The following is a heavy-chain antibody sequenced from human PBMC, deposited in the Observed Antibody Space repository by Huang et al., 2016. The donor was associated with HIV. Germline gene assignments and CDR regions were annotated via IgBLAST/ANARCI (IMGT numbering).Heavy chain of an antibody. D-gene: IGHD3-22*01. Sequence: QVQLVQSGAEVKKPGSSVKVSCKASGGTFSSYAISWVRQAPGQGLGWMGGMSPSFGTANYAQKFQCRVTITADESTSTSYMELSSLRSEDTAVYYCARARGYYDSSVSYYFDYWGQGTLVTVSS. J-gene: IGHJ4*02. CDR1: GGTFSSYA. CDR2: MSPSFGTA. CDR3: ARARGYYDSSVSYYFDY. V-gene: IGHV1-69*13.